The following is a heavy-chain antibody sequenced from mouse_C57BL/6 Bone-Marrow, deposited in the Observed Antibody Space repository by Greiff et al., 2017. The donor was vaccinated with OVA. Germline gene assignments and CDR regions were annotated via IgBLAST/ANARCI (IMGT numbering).Heavy chain of an antibody. Sequence: VKLVESGPELVRPGASVKISCKAPGYTFTSHWMQWVRQRPGQGLEWIGEIFPGSGSTYYNEKFKGKATLTVDTSSSTAYMELRSLTSEDTAVYYCAREGLRRYFDVGGTGTTVTVSS. V-gene: IGHV1-56*01. J-gene: IGHJ1*03. CDR1: GYTFTSHW. CDR3: AREGLRRYFDV. D-gene: IGHD2-2*01. CDR2: IFPGSGST.